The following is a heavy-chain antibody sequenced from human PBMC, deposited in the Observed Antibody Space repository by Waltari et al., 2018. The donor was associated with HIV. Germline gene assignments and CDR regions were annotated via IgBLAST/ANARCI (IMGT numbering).Heavy chain of an antibody. J-gene: IGHJ5*02. CDR1: DGSMCGYY. D-gene: IGHD1-26*01. Sequence: HVQPPQRGAGLLKSSAPLSLTCAVYDGSMCGYYLAWVRQPPGKGLELIGEVSPGGSANYTPSLKTRITLSVDTSKNQFSLKMRLLTAADTGLYFCARYSGRLAKDWFDPWGQGTLVSVSS. V-gene: IGHV4-34*02. CDR3: ARYSGRLAKDWFDP. CDR2: VSPGGSA.